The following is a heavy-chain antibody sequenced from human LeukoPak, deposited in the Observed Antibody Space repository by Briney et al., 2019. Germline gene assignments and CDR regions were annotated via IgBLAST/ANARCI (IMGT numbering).Heavy chain of an antibody. Sequence: GASVKVSCKASGYTFTSYDINWVRQATGQGLEWMGWMNPNSGNTGYAQKFQGRVTMTRNTSISTAYMELSSLRPEDTAVYYCARGGSTMVRGVIKNRNSWFDSWGQGTLVTVSS. CDR2: MNPNSGNT. J-gene: IGHJ5*01. CDR1: GYTFTSYD. D-gene: IGHD3-10*01. CDR3: ARGGSTMVRGVIKNRNSWFDS. V-gene: IGHV1-8*01.